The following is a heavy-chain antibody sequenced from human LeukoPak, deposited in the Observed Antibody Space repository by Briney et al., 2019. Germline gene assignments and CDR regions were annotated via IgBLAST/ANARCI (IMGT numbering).Heavy chain of an antibody. V-gene: IGHV3-30*18. J-gene: IGHJ6*04. CDR1: GFTFSSYG. CDR2: ISYDGSNK. CDR3: AKDKSPPYYYGMDV. Sequence: PGRSLRLSCAASGFTFSSYGMHWVHQAPGKGLEWVAVISYDGSNKYYADSVKGRFTISRDNSKNTLYLQMNSLRAEDTAVYYCAKDKSPPYYYGMDVWGKGTTVTVSS.